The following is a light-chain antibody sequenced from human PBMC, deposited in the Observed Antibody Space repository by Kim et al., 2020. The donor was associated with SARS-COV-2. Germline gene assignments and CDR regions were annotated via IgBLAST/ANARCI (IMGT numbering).Light chain of an antibody. Sequence: LSPEQTATLTCRASQSVSRSFAWYQQKPAQAPRLLIYDASNRATGIPARFSGSGSGTDFTLTINSLEPEDFAVYYCQQRSIWPPVSFGQGTKLEI. J-gene: IGKJ2*03. V-gene: IGKV3-11*01. CDR3: QQRSIWPPVS. CDR1: QSVSRS. CDR2: DAS.